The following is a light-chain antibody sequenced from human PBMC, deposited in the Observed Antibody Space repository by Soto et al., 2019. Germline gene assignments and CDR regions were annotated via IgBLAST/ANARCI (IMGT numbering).Light chain of an antibody. V-gene: IGKV3-11*01. CDR1: QSISSY. CDR2: DAS. CDR3: QQRFTWPS. Sequence: ETVLTQSPATLSLSPGERATLSCRASQSISSYLAWYQQKPGQAPRLLIYDASNRATGIPARFSGSGSGTDFTLTISVIEPEDFAVYYCQQRFTWPSFGPGTKVDI. J-gene: IGKJ3*01.